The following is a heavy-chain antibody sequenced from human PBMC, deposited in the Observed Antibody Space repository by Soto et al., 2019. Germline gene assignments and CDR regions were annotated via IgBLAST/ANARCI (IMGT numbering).Heavy chain of an antibody. J-gene: IGHJ4*02. CDR1: GDSVSNHY. Sequence: TLSLTCTVSGDSVSNHYWNWIRQPAGQGLEWLGRLYNDERTNYNPSLRSRLTMSMDTSKNQFSLKLTSVTAADSAVYFCAREPLAHSYFDFWGQGILVTVSS. CDR3: AREPLAHSYFDF. CDR2: LYNDERT. V-gene: IGHV4-4*07.